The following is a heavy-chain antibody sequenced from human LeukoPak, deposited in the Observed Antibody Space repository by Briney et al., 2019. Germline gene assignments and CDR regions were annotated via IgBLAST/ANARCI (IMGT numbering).Heavy chain of an antibody. CDR1: GIPFSNYT. V-gene: IGHV3-21*06. D-gene: IGHD3-22*01. CDR3: ARVNSALVVSSEGSWAGSLGFDH. Sequence: PGGSLRLSCAASGIPFSNYTLTWVRQAPGKGLVWVSSISGSSRYIHYSDSVRGRFSISRDNAKNSVYLHMDSLTADDTAVYYCARVNSALVVSSEGSWAGSLGFDHWGQGILVIVSS. J-gene: IGHJ4*02. CDR2: ISGSSRYI.